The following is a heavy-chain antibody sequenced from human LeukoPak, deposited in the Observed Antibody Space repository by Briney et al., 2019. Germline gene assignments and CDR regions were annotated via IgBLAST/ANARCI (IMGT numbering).Heavy chain of an antibody. CDR2: IYPGDSDT. J-gene: IGHJ4*02. CDR3: ARPYCSGGSCYSGYFDY. V-gene: IGHV5-51*01. D-gene: IGHD2-15*01. Sequence: GESLKISCNGSGYSFTSYWIGWVRQMPGKGMEWMGIIYPGDSDTRYSPSFQGQVTISADKSISTAYLQWSSLKASDTAMYYCARPYCSGGSCYSGYFDYWGQGTLVTVSS. CDR1: GYSFTSYW.